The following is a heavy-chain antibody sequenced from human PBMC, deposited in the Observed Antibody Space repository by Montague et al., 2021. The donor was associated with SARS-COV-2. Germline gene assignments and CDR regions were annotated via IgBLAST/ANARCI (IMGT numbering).Heavy chain of an antibody. CDR1: GDSVTGSWTS. CDR2: TDVMCKWNY. J-gene: IGHJ4*02. V-gene: IGHV6-1*01. D-gene: IGHD3-16*01. CDR3: SRIAFAVIPH. Sequence: CAISGDSVTGSWTSGAYRKRTRSNSLQGKTRTDVMCKWNYDYAASVAGRVTVNPDTSKNQVSLELRSVTPEDTAVYYCSRIAFAVIPHWGQGTLVTVSS.